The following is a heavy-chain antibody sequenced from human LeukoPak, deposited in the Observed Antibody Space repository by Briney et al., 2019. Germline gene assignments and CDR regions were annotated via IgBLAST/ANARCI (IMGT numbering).Heavy chain of an antibody. V-gene: IGHV4-59*01. CDR2: ISYSGST. Sequence: PSETLSLTCTVSGGSISGYYWSWIRQPPGKGLEWIGYISYSGSTNYSPSLKSRVTISEDTSKNQFYLKLSSVTAADTAVYYCASGGYYGSGAFHIWGQGTMVTVSS. J-gene: IGHJ3*02. CDR1: GGSISGYY. CDR3: ASGGYYGSGAFHI. D-gene: IGHD3-10*01.